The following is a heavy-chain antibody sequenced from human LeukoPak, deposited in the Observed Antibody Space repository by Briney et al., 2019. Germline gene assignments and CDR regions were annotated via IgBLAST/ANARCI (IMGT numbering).Heavy chain of an antibody. CDR3: ARDPYSSSYFDY. V-gene: IGHV3-74*01. D-gene: IGHD3-22*01. CDR1: GFTFSTYW. J-gene: IGHJ4*02. CDR2: INGDGSTT. Sequence: GGSLRLSCAASGFTFSTYWMHWVRQAPGKGLVWVSRINGDGSTTSYADSVKGRFTISRDNAKNTLYLQMNSLRAEDTAVYFCARDPYSSSYFDYWGQGTLVTVSS.